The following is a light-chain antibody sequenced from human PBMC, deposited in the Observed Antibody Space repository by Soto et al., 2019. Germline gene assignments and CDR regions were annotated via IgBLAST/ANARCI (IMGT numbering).Light chain of an antibody. CDR2: EVS. V-gene: IGLV2-14*01. CDR1: SSDLGGYNY. CDR3: NSYTSSRNWV. J-gene: IGLJ3*02. Sequence: QSVLTQPASVSGSPGQSITISCTGTSSDLGGYNYVSWYQQHPGKAPKLMIYEVSNRPSGVSNRLSGSKSGNTASLTISGLQAEDEADYYCNSYTSSRNWVFGGGTKLTVL.